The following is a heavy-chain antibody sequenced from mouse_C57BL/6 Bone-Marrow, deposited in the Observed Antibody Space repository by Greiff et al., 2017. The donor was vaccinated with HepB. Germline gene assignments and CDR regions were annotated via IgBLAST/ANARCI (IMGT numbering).Heavy chain of an antibody. CDR3: ARHYGYEIYYAMDY. J-gene: IGHJ4*01. Sequence: QVQLQQPGAELVRPGTSVKLSCKASGYTFTSYWMHWVKQRPGQGLEWIGVIDPSDSYTNYNQKFKGKATLTVDTSSSTAYMQLSSLTSEDSAVYYCARHYGYEIYYAMDYWGQGTSVTVSS. CDR1: GYTFTSYW. D-gene: IGHD2-2*01. CDR2: IDPSDSYT. V-gene: IGHV1-59*01.